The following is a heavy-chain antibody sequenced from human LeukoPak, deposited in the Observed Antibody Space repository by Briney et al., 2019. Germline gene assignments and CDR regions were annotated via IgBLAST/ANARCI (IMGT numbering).Heavy chain of an antibody. CDR2: IYHSGST. CDR3: ARDPPYYYDSSAERTRYFDL. D-gene: IGHD3-22*01. CDR1: GGSISSSNW. J-gene: IGHJ2*01. Sequence: SETLSLTCAVSGGSISSSNWWSWVRQPPGKGLEWIGEIYHSGSTNYNPSLKSRVTIPVDKSKNQFSLKLSSVTAADTAVYYCARDPPYYYDSSAERTRYFDLWGRGTLVTVSS. V-gene: IGHV4-4*02.